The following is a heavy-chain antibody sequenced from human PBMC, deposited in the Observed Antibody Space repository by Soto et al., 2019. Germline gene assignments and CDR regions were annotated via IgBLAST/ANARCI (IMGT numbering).Heavy chain of an antibody. Sequence: QVQLQESGPGLVKPSETLSLTCTVSGGSISSYYWSWIRQPPGKGPEWIGYIYYSGSTNYNPSLKRRGPISVATSKTQFSLKLRSVTAADTAVYYCARRYGTTFDSWGQGTLVTVSS. J-gene: IGHJ4*02. V-gene: IGHV4-59*01. CDR3: ARRYGTTFDS. D-gene: IGHD1-7*01. CDR2: IYYSGST. CDR1: GGSISSYY.